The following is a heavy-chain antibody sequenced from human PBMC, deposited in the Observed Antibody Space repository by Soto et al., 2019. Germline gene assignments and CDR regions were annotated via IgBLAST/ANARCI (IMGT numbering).Heavy chain of an antibody. CDR1: GFTFSSYE. J-gene: IGHJ4*02. Sequence: EVQLVESGGGLVQPGGSLRLSCAASGFTFSSYEMNWVRQAPGKGLEWVSYISSSGSTIYYADSVKGRFTISRDNAKNSVYLQMNSLGAGDRAVYYCERGQYSRGGGYFDYWGQETLVTVSS. V-gene: IGHV3-48*03. CDR2: ISSSGSTI. D-gene: IGHD6-13*01. CDR3: ERGQYSRGGGYFDY.